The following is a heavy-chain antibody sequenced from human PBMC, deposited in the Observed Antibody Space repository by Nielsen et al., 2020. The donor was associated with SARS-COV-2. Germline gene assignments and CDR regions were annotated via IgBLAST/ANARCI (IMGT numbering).Heavy chain of an antibody. CDR3: ARDRHYDFWSGYYLNGISEGYYYYGMDV. J-gene: IGHJ6*02. CDR2: ISAYNGNT. D-gene: IGHD3-3*01. Sequence: ASEKVSCKASGYTFTSYGISWVRQAPGQGLEWMGWISAYNGNTNYAQKLQGRVTMTTDTSTSTAYMEPRSLRSDDTAVYYCARDRHYDFWSGYYLNGISEGYYYYGMDVWGQGTTVTVSS. CDR1: GYTFTSYG. V-gene: IGHV1-18*01.